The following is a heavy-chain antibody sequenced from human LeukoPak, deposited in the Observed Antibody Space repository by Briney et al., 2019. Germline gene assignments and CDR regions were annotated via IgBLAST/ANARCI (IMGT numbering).Heavy chain of an antibody. CDR1: GGSFSGYY. Sequence: SETLSLTCAVYGGSFSGYYWSWIRQPPGKGLEWIGEINHSGSTNYNPSLKSRVTISVDTSKNQFSLKLSSVTAADTAVYYCARAELGIAAAGTNWFDPWGQGTLVTVSS. J-gene: IGHJ5*02. V-gene: IGHV4-34*01. CDR2: INHSGST. CDR3: ARAELGIAAAGTNWFDP. D-gene: IGHD6-13*01.